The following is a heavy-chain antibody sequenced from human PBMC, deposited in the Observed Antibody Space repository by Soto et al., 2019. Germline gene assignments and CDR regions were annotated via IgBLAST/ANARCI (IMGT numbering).Heavy chain of an antibody. Sequence: LRLSCAASGFTFSGSAIHWVRQASGKGLEWVGRIRSKANNYATAYVASVRGRFTISRDDSENTAHLQMDSLKTEDTAVYYCARPSSVDTAMGYDLWGQGALVTVSS. CDR3: ARPSSVDTAMGYDL. CDR2: IRSKANNYAT. CDR1: GFTFSGSA. J-gene: IGHJ4*02. D-gene: IGHD5-18*01. V-gene: IGHV3-73*01.